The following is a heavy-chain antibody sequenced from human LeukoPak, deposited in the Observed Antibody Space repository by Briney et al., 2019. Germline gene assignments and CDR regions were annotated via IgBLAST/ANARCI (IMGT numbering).Heavy chain of an antibody. V-gene: IGHV4-4*02. CDR3: ARESRVPYSSSWYPPYFDY. Sequence: PSETLSLTCSVSIGSISSSKWWSWVRQSPVKGLEWIGEIYLYGTTNYNPSFTSRVTMSVDRSRNQFSLKLSSVTAADTAVYYCARESRVPYSSSWYPPYFDYWGQGTLVTVSS. D-gene: IGHD6-13*01. CDR2: IYLYGTT. CDR1: IGSISSSKW. J-gene: IGHJ4*02.